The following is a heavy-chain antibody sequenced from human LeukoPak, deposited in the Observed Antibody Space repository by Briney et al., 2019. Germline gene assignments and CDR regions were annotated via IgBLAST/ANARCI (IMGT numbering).Heavy chain of an antibody. V-gene: IGHV3-23*01. J-gene: IGHJ4*02. Sequence: GGSLRLSCAASGFTFSSYAMSWVRQAPGKGLEWVSAISGSGGSTNYVDSVKGRFTISRDNSKNTLYLQMNSLRAEDTAVYYCAKGTFGGSYAGFDYWGQGTLVTVSS. CDR3: AKGTFGGSYAGFDY. D-gene: IGHD3-16*01. CDR1: GFTFSSYA. CDR2: ISGSGGST.